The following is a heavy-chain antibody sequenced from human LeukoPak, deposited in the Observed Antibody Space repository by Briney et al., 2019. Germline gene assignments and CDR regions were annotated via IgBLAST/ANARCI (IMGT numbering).Heavy chain of an antibody. V-gene: IGHV3-15*01. CDR2: IKSKTDGGTT. Sequence: PGGSLRLSCAASGFTFSNAWMSWVRQAPGKGLEWVGRIKSKTDGGTTDYAAPVKGRFTISRDDSKNTLYLQMNSLKTEDTAVYYCTTDRYSSSRIYYYYYMDVWGKGTTVTVSS. CDR3: TTDRYSSSRIYYYYYMDV. D-gene: IGHD6-13*01. CDR1: GFTFSNAW. J-gene: IGHJ6*03.